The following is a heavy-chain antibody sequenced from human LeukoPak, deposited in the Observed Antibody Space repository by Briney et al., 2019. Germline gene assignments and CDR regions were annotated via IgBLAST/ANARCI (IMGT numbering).Heavy chain of an antibody. J-gene: IGHJ4*02. V-gene: IGHV4-4*08. Sequence: SETLSLTCTVSGVSISSNYWSWIRQPPGKGLEWNGLEWIGYIHANVDTNYNPSLNRRVTMSLDSSRRHLSLNLSSLTAADTAVYFCAGYDHSNYLAYWGQGILVTVSS. CDR3: AGYDHSNYLAY. CDR1: GVSISSNY. CDR2: IHANVDT. D-gene: IGHD4-11*01.